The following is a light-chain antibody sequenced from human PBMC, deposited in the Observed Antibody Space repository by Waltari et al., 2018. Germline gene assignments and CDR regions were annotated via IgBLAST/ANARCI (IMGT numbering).Light chain of an antibody. J-gene: IGKJ2*01. CDR3: HQSNILPRT. CDR1: QSIGGS. CDR2: YAS. V-gene: IGKV6-21*02. Sequence: TCRASQSIGGSLHWYQQKPDQSPRLLVKYASQSISGVPLRFSGSGYGTDFTLTINSLETEDAATYYCHQSNILPRTFGRGTKLEIK.